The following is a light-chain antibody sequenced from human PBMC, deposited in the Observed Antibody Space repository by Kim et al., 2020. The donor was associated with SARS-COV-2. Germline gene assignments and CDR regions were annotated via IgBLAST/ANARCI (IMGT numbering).Light chain of an antibody. CDR1: QSVSNS. J-gene: IGKJ1*01. Sequence: EIVLTQSPATLSLSPGERATLSCRASQSVSNSLAWYQQKPGQSPRLLIYDVSNRDTGIPARFSGSGSGTDFTLTINTLESEDFAVYYCQQRNNWPRTFGQGTRVEIK. V-gene: IGKV3-11*01. CDR3: QQRNNWPRT. CDR2: DVS.